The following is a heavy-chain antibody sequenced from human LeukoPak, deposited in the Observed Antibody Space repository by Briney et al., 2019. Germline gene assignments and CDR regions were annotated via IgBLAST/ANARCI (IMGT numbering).Heavy chain of an antibody. J-gene: IGHJ4*02. CDR3: AKGDSSGWSLDY. CDR2: IWYDGSNK. V-gene: IGHV3-33*06. D-gene: IGHD6-19*01. CDR1: GFTFSSYG. Sequence: GESLKISCAASGFTFSSYGMHWVRQAPGKGLEWAAVIWYDGSNKYYADSVKGRFTISRDNSKNTLYLQMNSLRAEDTAVYYCAKGDSSGWSLDYWGQGTLVTVSS.